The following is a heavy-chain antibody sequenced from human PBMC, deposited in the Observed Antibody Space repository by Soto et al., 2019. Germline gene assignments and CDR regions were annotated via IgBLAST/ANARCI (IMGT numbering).Heavy chain of an antibody. CDR3: ARAQFNILTGYYIDY. CDR1: GGSISSYY. D-gene: IGHD3-9*01. V-gene: IGHV4-59*01. Sequence: SEMLSLTCTVSGGSISSYYWSWIRQPPGEGLEWIGSSYYSGSTNYNPSLKSRVTISVDTSKRQFSLKLRSVTAADTAVYYCARAQFNILTGYYIDYWGQGTLVTVSS. J-gene: IGHJ4*02. CDR2: SYYSGST.